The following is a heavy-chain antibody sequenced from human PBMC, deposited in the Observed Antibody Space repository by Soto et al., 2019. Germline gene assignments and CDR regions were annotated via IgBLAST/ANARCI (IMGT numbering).Heavy chain of an antibody. J-gene: IGHJ4*02. V-gene: IGHV3-20*03. D-gene: IGHD1-1*01. Sequence: GGCGLIIEKKTPGKGLEWVSGINWNGGSTGYADSVKGRFTISRDNAKNSLYLQMNSLRAEVSALYYCARGPYLARYSLYQWARGTVVPVSS. CDR3: ARGPYLARYSLYQ. CDR1: GGCG. CDR2: INWNGGST.